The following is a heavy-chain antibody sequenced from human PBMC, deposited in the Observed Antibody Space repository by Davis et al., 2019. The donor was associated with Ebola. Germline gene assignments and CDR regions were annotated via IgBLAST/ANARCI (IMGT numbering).Heavy chain of an antibody. V-gene: IGHV3-48*02. D-gene: IGHD5-12*01. CDR3: AREVGGYDWYFDY. Sequence: GGSLRLSCAASGFTVSSNYMSWVRQAPGKGLEWVSYISSSSSTIYYADSVKGRFTISRDNAKNSLYLQMNSLRDEDTAVYYCAREVGGYDWYFDYWGQGTLVTVSS. CDR2: ISSSSSTI. J-gene: IGHJ4*02. CDR1: GFTVSSNY.